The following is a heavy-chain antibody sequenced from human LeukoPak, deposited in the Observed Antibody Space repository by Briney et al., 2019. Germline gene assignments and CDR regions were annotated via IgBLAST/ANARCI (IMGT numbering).Heavy chain of an antibody. V-gene: IGHV3-23*01. D-gene: IGHD6-13*01. Sequence: GFLRLLFAASGFTFWRYALSWVRQAPGEGPEWVSAISGSGGSTYYADSVKGRFTISRDNSKNTLYLQMNSLRAEDTAVYYCAKGLQQLVPFWFDPWGQGTLVTASS. J-gene: IGHJ5*02. CDR1: GFTFWRYA. CDR3: AKGLQQLVPFWFDP. CDR2: ISGSGGST.